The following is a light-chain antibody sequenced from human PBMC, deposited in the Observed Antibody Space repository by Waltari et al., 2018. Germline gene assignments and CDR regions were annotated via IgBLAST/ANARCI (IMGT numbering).Light chain of an antibody. V-gene: IGLV2-23*02. CDR2: EVP. CDR1: SSDVGTYNL. J-gene: IGLJ1*01. Sequence: QSALTQPASVSGSPGQSITISCTGTSSDVGTYNLVSWYQQHPGKAPKLMFYEVPNRPSGVSNRFSGSKSGNTASLTISGLQAEDEAEYYCCSFAGSSTYYVFGTGTKVTVL. CDR3: CSFAGSSTYYV.